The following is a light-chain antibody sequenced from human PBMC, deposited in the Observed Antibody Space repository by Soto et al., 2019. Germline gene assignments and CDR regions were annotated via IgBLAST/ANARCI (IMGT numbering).Light chain of an antibody. CDR3: QQANSWPLT. V-gene: IGKV3-11*01. CDR2: DAS. Sequence: IVLTQSPATLSLSPWERATLSCRASQSVSSYLAWYQQKPGQAPRLLIYDASNRATGIPARFSGSGSGTDFTLTISSLQPEDFATYYCQQANSWPLTFGGGTKVDIK. J-gene: IGKJ4*01. CDR1: QSVSSY.